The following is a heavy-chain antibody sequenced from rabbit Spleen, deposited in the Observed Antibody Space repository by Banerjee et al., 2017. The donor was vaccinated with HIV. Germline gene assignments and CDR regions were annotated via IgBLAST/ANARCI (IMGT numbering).Heavy chain of an antibody. D-gene: IGHD8-1*01. CDR1: GLSFSSSYW. CDR2: IDTGSGST. V-gene: IGHV1S45*01. CDR3: ARDTGSSFSSYGMDL. J-gene: IGHJ6*01. Sequence: QEQLVESGGGLVQPEGSLTLTCTASGLSFSSSYWICWVRQAPGKGLEWIGCIDTGSGSTSYASRAKGRFTISKTSSTTVTLQVTSLTAADTATYFCARDTGSSFSSYGMDLWGPGTLVTVS.